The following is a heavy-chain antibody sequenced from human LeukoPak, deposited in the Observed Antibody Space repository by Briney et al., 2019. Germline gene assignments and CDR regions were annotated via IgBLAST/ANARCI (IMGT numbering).Heavy chain of an antibody. CDR1: GFTVSSNY. D-gene: IGHD4-11*01. V-gene: IGHV3-53*01. CDR2: IYSGGST. J-gene: IGHJ3*02. Sequence: GGSLRLSCAASGFTVSSNYMSWVRQAPGKGLEWVSVIYSGGSTYYADSVKGRFTISRDNFKNTLYLQMNSLRAEDTAVYYCAKRANDYMHDVFDMWGQGTMVTVSS. CDR3: AKRANDYMHDVFDM.